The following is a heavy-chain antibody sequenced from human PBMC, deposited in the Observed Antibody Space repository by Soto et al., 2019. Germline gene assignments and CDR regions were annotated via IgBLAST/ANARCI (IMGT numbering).Heavy chain of an antibody. CDR2: ISAYNGNT. V-gene: IGHV1-18*04. D-gene: IGHD2-15*01. CDR3: ARVDIGYYHYGMEV. Sequence: ASVKVSCKASGYTFTSYGISWVRQAPGQGLEWMGWISAYNGNTNYAQKLQGRVTMTTDTSTSTAYMELRSLRSDDTAVYYCARVDIGYYHYGMEVWGQGTTVSVSS. J-gene: IGHJ6*01. CDR1: GYTFTSYG.